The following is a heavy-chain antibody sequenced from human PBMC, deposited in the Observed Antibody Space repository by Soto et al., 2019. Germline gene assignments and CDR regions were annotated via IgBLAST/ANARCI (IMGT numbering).Heavy chain of an antibody. J-gene: IGHJ4*02. Sequence: SVKVSCKASGGTFSSYAISWVRQAPGQGLEWMGGIVPVFGRPNYAQRFRGRLTITADESTSTGYMELISLRSDDTAVYYCAREGSGYNFWGQGTQVTVSS. CDR1: GGTFSSYA. D-gene: IGHD5-12*01. CDR3: AREGSGYNF. V-gene: IGHV1-69*13. CDR2: IVPVFGRP.